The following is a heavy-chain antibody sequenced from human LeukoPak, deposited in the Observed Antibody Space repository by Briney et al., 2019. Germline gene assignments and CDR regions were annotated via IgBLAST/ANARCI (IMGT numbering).Heavy chain of an antibody. J-gene: IGHJ4*02. D-gene: IGHD1-1*01. CDR3: AKDSWRDQLPFSFDS. V-gene: IGHV3-23*01. CDR1: GFTVSSNY. CDR2: LSGGGGRT. Sequence: PGGSLRLSCAASGFTVSSNYMSWVRQAPGEGLEWGSGLSGGGGRTFYADSVRGRFTISRDNSKNTLYLQMHSLRADDTALYYCAKDSWRDQLPFSFDSWGRGTLVTVSS.